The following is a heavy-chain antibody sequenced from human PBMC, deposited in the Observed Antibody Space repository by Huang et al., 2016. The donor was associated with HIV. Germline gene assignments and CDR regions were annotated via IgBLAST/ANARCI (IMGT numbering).Heavy chain of an antibody. CDR3: ARQWGRLTGVLNWFPYYYDY. CDR2: FQHNGNV. Sequence: QRKIHESGPGLVRPSGTLSLPCSVSDVPVTSGRFYWAWLPQSPGRGLQWIGSFQHNGNVYYLPSLKSRVISAVGSSNSQLSLTMTSVTTADSAVYYCARQWGRLTGVLNWFPYYYDYWGQGVRVTVPS. CDR1: DVPVTSGRFY. D-gene: IGHD3-10*01. J-gene: IGHJ4*02. V-gene: IGHV4-39*01.